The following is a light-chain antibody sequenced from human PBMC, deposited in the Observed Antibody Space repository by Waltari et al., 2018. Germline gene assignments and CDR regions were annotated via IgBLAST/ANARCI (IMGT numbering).Light chain of an antibody. J-gene: IGLJ1*01. CDR1: SGDIGAHNH. CDR3: CSYTTTLTYV. Sequence: SALTQSASVSGSPGQSIAISCTGTSGDIGAHNHVSWYQQYPGQAPKLMIYDVPKRPSWVSDRFSGSKSGNTASLTISGLQAEDEADYYCCSYTTTLTYVFGSGTKVTVL. CDR2: DVP. V-gene: IGLV2-14*03.